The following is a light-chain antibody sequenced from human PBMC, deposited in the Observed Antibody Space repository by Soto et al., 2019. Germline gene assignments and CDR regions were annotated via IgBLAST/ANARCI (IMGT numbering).Light chain of an antibody. CDR3: QQSAKIPWT. CDR2: SIS. V-gene: IGKV1-39*01. CDR1: QSISSY. Sequence: DIQMTQSPSSLSASVGDRVTITCRASQSISSYLNWYQQKPGKAPELLIYSISNLRTGVPSRFSGSASGTDFTLTISSLQSEDFATYHCQQSAKIPWTFGQGTKVDIK. J-gene: IGKJ1*01.